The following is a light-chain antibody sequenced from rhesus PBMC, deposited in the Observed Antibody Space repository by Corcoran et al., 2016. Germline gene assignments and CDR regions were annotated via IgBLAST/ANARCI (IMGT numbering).Light chain of an antibody. CDR3: QHYYNTPYT. CDR1: QSLLFRSNNKDY. V-gene: IGKV4-1*01. J-gene: IGKJ2*01. Sequence: DIVMTQSPDSLALSLGERVSINCNSSQSLLFRSNNKDYLVWYQQKPGQALKLLIYWASTRESGVPGRFSGSGSGTDFTHTIRVLQAKDLAVYYFQHYYNTPYTFAQGTKVEI. CDR2: WAS.